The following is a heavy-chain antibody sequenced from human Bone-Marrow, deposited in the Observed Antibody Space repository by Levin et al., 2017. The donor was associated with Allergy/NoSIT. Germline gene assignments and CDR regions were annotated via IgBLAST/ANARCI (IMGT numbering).Heavy chain of an antibody. Sequence: GESLKISCKGSGYSFSRQWIAWVRQKPGKSLEWMGIVYPGDSDTIYSPSFQGQVTFSADKATNTAHLHWSSLQASDTAMYFCARKMGPTPAFDLWGQGTMVTVSS. CDR2: VYPGDSDT. CDR3: ARKMGPTPAFDL. V-gene: IGHV5-51*01. CDR1: GYSFSRQW. J-gene: IGHJ3*01. D-gene: IGHD1-26*01.